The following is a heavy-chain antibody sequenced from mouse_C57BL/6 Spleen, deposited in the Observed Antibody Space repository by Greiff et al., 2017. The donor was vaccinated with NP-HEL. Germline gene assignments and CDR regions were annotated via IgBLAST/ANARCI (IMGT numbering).Heavy chain of an antibody. Sequence: QVHVKQPGAELVMPGASVKLSCKASGYTFTSYWMHWVKQRPGQGLEWIGEIDPSDSYTNYNQKFKGKSTLTVDKSSSTAYMQLSSLTSEDSAVYYCARSGYYGSSPYFDYWGQGTTLTVSS. V-gene: IGHV1-69*01. D-gene: IGHD1-1*01. CDR3: ARSGYYGSSPYFDY. J-gene: IGHJ2*01. CDR2: IDPSDSYT. CDR1: GYTFTSYW.